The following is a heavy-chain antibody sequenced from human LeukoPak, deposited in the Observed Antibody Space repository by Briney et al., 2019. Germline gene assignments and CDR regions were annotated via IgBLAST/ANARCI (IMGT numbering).Heavy chain of an antibody. Sequence: SETLSLTCAVYGGSFSGYYWSWIRQPPGKGLEWIWEINHSGSTNYNPSLKSRVTISVDTSKNQFSLKLSSVTAADTAVYYCARGGYRPFDYWGQGTLVTVSS. CDR2: INHSGST. CDR3: ARGGYRPFDY. D-gene: IGHD2-15*01. CDR1: GGSFSGYY. J-gene: IGHJ4*02. V-gene: IGHV4-34*01.